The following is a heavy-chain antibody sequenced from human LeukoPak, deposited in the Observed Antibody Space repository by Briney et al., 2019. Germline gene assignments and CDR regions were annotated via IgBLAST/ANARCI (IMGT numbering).Heavy chain of an antibody. D-gene: IGHD2-2*01. CDR3: VRGPSTGFDY. CDR2: ITGSSATI. J-gene: IGHJ4*02. V-gene: IGHV3-48*02. CDR1: GFTFSGYT. Sequence: GGSLRLSCAASGFTFSGYTVMWVRQSPGKGLEWLSCITGSSATIYYADSVKGRFTIPRDNAENSLFLQMNSLRDDDTAVYYCVRGPSTGFDYWGQGTLVTVSS.